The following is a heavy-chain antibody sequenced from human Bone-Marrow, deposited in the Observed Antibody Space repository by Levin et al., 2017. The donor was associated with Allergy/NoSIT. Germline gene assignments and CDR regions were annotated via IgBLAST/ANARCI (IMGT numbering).Heavy chain of an antibody. CDR1: GFTFSSYG. J-gene: IGHJ6*02. D-gene: IGHD6-19*01. CDR2: IWYDGSNK. CDR3: ARDKHSSGRGSYYGMDV. V-gene: IGHV3-33*01. Sequence: GGSLRLSCAASGFTFSSYGMHWVRQAPGKGLEWVAVIWYDGSNKYYADSVKGRFTISRDNSKNTLYLQMNSLRAEDTAVYYCARDKHSSGRGSYYGMDVWGQGTTVTVSS.